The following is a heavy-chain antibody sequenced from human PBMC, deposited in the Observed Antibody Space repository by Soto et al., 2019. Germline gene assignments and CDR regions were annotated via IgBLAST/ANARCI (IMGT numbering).Heavy chain of an antibody. Sequence: GGSLRLSCAASGFTFTNSDMSWVRQAPGKGLEWVSTISGSGDRTFYADSVKGRFTISRDNSKNTLYLQMSSLRVDDTAVYYCATPSQHRIVGTLNWFDPWGQGTLVTVSA. D-gene: IGHD1-26*01. CDR3: ATPSQHRIVGTLNWFDP. J-gene: IGHJ5*02. CDR1: GFTFTNSD. CDR2: ISGSGDRT. V-gene: IGHV3-23*01.